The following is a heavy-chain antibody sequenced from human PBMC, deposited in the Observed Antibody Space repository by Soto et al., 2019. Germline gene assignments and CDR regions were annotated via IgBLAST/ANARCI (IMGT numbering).Heavy chain of an antibody. D-gene: IGHD4-4*01. V-gene: IGHV3-30*18. CDR2: ISYDGSNK. CDR3: AKRSSVTTSDYGMDV. Sequence: QVQLVESGGGVVQTGRSLRLSCAASGFTFSSYGMHWVRQAPGKGLEWVAVISYDGSNKYYADSVKGRFTISRDNSKNTLYLQMNSLRAEYTAVYYCAKRSSVTTSDYGMDVWGQGTTVTVSS. CDR1: GFTFSSYG. J-gene: IGHJ6*02.